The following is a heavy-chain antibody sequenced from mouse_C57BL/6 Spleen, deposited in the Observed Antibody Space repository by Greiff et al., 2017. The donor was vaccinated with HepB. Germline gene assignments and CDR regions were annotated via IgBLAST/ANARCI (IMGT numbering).Heavy chain of an antibody. CDR2: IYPGSGST. Sequence: VQLQQPGAELVKPGASVKMSCKASGYTFTSYWITWVKQRPGQGLEWIGDIYPGSGSTNYNEKFKSKATLTVDTSSSPAYMQLSSLTSEDSAVYYCARDPTVVAARYFDVWGTGTTVTVSS. V-gene: IGHV1-55*01. CDR3: ARDPTVVAARYFDV. J-gene: IGHJ1*03. D-gene: IGHD1-1*01. CDR1: GYTFTSYW.